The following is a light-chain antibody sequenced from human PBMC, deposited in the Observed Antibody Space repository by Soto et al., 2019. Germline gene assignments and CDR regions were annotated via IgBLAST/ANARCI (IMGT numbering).Light chain of an antibody. CDR2: AAS. J-gene: IGKJ1*01. CDR1: QSISYW. CDR3: QQYNSYSKT. V-gene: IGKV1-5*01. Sequence: DIQMTQSPSTLSASVGDRVTITCRASQSISYWLAWYQQKPGNAPKLLIYAASSLESGVPSRFSGSRSGTEFTLTISSLQPDDSASYYCQQYNSYSKTFGQGTKVDIK.